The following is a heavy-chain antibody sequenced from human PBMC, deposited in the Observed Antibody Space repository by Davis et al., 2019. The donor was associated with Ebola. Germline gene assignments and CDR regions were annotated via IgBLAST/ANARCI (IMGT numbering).Heavy chain of an antibody. J-gene: IGHJ4*02. D-gene: IGHD3-3*01. V-gene: IGHV1-3*01. CDR1: AYTFTRYT. Sequence: AASVKVSCKASAYTFTRYTVHWVRQAPGQRLERMGWINAGNGNTKYSQKFQGRVTITRDTSATTAYMELSSLRSEDTAVYYCARNHLDYDFWSGYYFDYWGQGTLVTVSS. CDR3: ARNHLDYDFWSGYYFDY. CDR2: INAGNGNT.